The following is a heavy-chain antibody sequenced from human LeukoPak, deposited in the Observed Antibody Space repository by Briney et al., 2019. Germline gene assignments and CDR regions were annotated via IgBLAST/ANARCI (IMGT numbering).Heavy chain of an antibody. D-gene: IGHD3-9*01. CDR2: IYTSGST. J-gene: IGHJ3*02. CDR1: GGSFSGYY. CDR3: ARHWGYDILTGYYFRAFDI. V-gene: IGHV4-59*10. Sequence: SETLSLTCAVYGGSFSGYYWSWIRQPAGKGLEWIGRIYTSGSTNYNPSLKSRVTISVDSSKNQFSLKLSSVTAADTAVYYCARHWGYDILTGYYFRAFDIWGQGTMVTVSS.